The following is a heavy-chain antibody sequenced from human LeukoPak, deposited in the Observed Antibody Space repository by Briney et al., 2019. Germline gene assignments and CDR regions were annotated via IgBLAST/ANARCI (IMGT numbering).Heavy chain of an antibody. CDR2: IYSTGSI. D-gene: IGHD6-13*01. J-gene: IGHJ6*03. Sequence: PSETLSLTCTLSGGSFSNYYWTWIRQPPGKGLEWLGYIYSTGSISYNPSLKSRVTISVDTSKNQFSLKLSSVTAADTAVYYCAREVRYSSSAYYMDVWGKGTTVTVSS. CDR3: AREVRYSSSAYYMDV. V-gene: IGHV4-4*08. CDR1: GGSFSNYY.